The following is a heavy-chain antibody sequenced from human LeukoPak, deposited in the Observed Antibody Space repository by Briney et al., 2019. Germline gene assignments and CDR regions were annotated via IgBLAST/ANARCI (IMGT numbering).Heavy chain of an antibody. V-gene: IGHV4-61*02. CDR3: AGGIVVINWFDL. J-gene: IGHJ5*02. CDR2: IYPSGYS. CDR1: GGSINSGAGGHY. D-gene: IGHD3-22*01. Sequence: SQTLSLTCSVSGGSINSGAGGHYWTWIRQPAGKGLEWIGRIYPSGYSNYNPSLKSRVVMSVDASKNQFSLQLNSVTAADTAVYYCAGGIVVINWFDLWGQGALVTVAS.